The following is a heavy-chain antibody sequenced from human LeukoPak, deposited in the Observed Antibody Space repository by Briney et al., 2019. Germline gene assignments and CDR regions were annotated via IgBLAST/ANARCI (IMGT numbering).Heavy chain of an antibody. J-gene: IGHJ4*02. V-gene: IGHV3-21*01. D-gene: IGHD3-9*01. CDR2: ISSSSSYI. CDR3: TTVFHYDILTDYFDY. Sequence: SGGSLRLSCATSGFIFSNYWMSWVRQAPGKGLEWVSSISSSSSYIYYADSVKGRFTISRDNAKNSLYLQMNSLRAEDTAVYYCTTVFHYDILTDYFDYWGQGTLVTVSS. CDR1: GFIFSNYW.